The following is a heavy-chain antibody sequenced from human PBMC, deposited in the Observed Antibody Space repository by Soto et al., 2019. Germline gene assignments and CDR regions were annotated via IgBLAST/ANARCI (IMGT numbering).Heavy chain of an antibody. V-gene: IGHV4-31*03. D-gene: IGHD3-22*01. CDR2: IYYSGST. J-gene: IGHJ5*02. CDR1: GGSISSGGYY. Sequence: PSETLSLTCTVSGGSISSGGYYWSWIRQHPGKGLEWIGYIYYSGSTYYNPSLKSRVTISVDTSKNQFSLKLSSVTAADTAVYYCAVRSGYYSNWFDPWGQGTLVTVSS. CDR3: AVRSGYYSNWFDP.